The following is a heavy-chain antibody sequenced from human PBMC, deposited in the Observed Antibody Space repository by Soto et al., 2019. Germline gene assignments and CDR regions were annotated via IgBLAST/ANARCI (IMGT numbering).Heavy chain of an antibody. V-gene: IGHV6-1*01. CDR1: GDSVSSNSAA. Sequence: SQTLSLTCSISGDSVSSNSAAWNWIRQSPSRGLEWLGRTYYRSKWYNDYAVSVKSRITINPDTSKNQFSLQLNSVTPEDTAVYYCARQSASWAQWGYGMEVWGQGTTVTVSS. J-gene: IGHJ6*02. CDR3: ARQSASWAQWGYGMEV. D-gene: IGHD6-19*01. CDR2: TYYRSKWYN.